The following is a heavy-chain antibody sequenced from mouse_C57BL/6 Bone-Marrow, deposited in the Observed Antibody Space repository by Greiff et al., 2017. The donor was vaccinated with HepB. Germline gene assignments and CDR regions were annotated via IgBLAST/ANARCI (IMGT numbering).Heavy chain of an antibody. D-gene: IGHD1-1*01. J-gene: IGHJ4*01. CDR1: GFSLTSYG. CDR3: ARHGTTVVRNYAMDY. CDR2: IWSDGST. V-gene: IGHV2-6-1*01. Sequence: VQGVESGPGLVAPSQSLSITCTVSGFSLTSYGVHWVRQPPGKGLEWLVVIWSDGSTTYNSALKSRLSISKDNSKSQVFLKMNSLQTDDTAMYYCARHGTTVVRNYAMDYWGQGTSVTVSS.